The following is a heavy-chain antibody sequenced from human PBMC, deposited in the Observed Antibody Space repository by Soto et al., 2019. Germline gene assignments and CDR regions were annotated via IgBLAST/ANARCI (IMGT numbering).Heavy chain of an antibody. CDR2: ISGSGGST. CDR3: AKEVSMGSTVDLGY. V-gene: IGHV3-23*02. Sequence: PGVSRRLSWSASGCTFSIFAMNWFRQSPGKGLEWVSTISGSGGSTYYGKGVKGRLSISRDNCRGTLYLQMKSLRVEETAIYYCAKEVSMGSTVDLGYWGQGTLVTVSS. D-gene: IGHD2-8*01. J-gene: IGHJ4*02. CDR1: GCTFSIFA.